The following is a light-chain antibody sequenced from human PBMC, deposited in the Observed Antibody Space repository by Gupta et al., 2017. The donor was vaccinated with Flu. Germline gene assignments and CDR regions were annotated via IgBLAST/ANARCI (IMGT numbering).Light chain of an antibody. J-gene: IGKJ5*01. Sequence: DVVITQSPLPLSVTLGQPASIPCRSSQSLVYSDRIIFLSWFQQRPGQSPRRLLYKVSKRDSGVPDRISGSGSGTDFTLKISSVEAADVCVDYCMQDPHWHPRTFGQGTRVEIK. V-gene: IGKV2-30*01. CDR3: MQDPHWHPRT. CDR1: QSLVYSDRIIF. CDR2: KVS.